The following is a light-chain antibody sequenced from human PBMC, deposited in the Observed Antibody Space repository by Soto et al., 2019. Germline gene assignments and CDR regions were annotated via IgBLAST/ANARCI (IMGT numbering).Light chain of an antibody. CDR2: WAS. V-gene: IGKV4-1*01. J-gene: IGKJ4*01. CDR3: QQYYGSPLT. Sequence: DIVMTQSPDSLAVSLGERATINGKSSQSVLYSSSKKNQLAWYQQKPGQPPKLLIYWASTRDSGVPDRFSGSGSGTDFPLTISSLQAEDVAVYYCQQYYGSPLTFGGGTKVEIK. CDR1: QSVLYSSSKKNQ.